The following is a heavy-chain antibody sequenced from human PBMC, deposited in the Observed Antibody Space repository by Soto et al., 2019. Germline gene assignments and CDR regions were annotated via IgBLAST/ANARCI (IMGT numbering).Heavy chain of an antibody. CDR1: GDTFSSFW. D-gene: IGHD3-22*01. Sequence: GESLKISCKASGDTFSSFWIAWVRQVPERGLEWMGTINLDASGTTYSPSFQGQVTISADKSLNTAYLQWNSLKASDTAIRFCAKSDYFHTSGSLYGLDVWGQGTTVTVSS. J-gene: IGHJ6*01. CDR2: INLDASGT. CDR3: AKSDYFHTSGSLYGLDV. V-gene: IGHV5-51*01.